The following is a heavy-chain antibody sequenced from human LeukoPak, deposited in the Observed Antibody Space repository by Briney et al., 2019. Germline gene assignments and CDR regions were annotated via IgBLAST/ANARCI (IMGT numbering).Heavy chain of an antibody. CDR2: ISGTGGAV. Sequence: GGSLRLSCAASGFSFITYAMSWVRQAPGEGLEWVSGISGTGGAVGYAESVKGRFTVSRDTSKRTVYLQMSGPRVDDTATYYCVKGSGPHYYFYYMDVWGKGTPVTVSS. V-gene: IGHV3-23*01. CDR1: GFSFITYA. CDR3: VKGSGPHYYFYYMDV. J-gene: IGHJ6*03. D-gene: IGHD3-3*01.